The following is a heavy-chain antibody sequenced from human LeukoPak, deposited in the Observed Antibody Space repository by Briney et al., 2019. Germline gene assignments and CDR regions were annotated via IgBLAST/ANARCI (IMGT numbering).Heavy chain of an antibody. J-gene: IGHJ4*02. CDR2: ISGSGSSA. CDR1: GFTFSSYA. D-gene: IGHD2-15*01. V-gene: IGHV3-23*01. CDR3: AKRYCSGGSCYSFDY. Sequence: GGSLRLSCAASGFTFSSYALTWVRQAPGKGLEWVSIISGSGSSAYYTDSVQGRFTISRYNSKSTLYLQMDSLGAEGTAVYYCAKRYCSGGSCYSFDYWGQGTLVTVSS.